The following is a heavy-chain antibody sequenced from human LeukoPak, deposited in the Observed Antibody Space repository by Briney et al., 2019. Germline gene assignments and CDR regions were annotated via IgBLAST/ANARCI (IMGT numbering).Heavy chain of an antibody. CDR1: GGTFSDYA. CDR2: INPNSGGT. CDR3: ARDATGYHGGY. V-gene: IGHV1-2*02. J-gene: IGHJ4*02. Sequence: GASVKVSCKASGGTFSDYALNWVRQAPGQGLEWMGWINPNSGGTNYAQKFQGRVTMTRDTSISTASMELSSLRSEDTAVYYCARDATGYHGGYWGQGTLVTVSS. D-gene: IGHD2-2*01.